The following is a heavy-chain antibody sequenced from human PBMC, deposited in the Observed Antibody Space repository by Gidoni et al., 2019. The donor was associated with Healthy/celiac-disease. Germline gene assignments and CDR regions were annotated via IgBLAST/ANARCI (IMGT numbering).Heavy chain of an antibody. CDR1: GFTFDDSA. Sequence: EVQLVESGGGLVQPGRSLRLSCAASGFTFDDSAMHWVRQAPGKGLGWVSGISWNSGSIGYAESVKGRFTTSRDNAKNSLYLQMNSLRAEDTALYYCAKEGAGGFDYWGQGTLVTVSS. CDR2: ISWNSGSI. V-gene: IGHV3-9*01. CDR3: AKEGAGGFDY. D-gene: IGHD3-10*01. J-gene: IGHJ4*02.